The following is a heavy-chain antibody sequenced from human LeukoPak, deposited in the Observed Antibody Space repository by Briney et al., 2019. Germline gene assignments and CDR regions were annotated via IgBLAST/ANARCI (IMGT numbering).Heavy chain of an antibody. J-gene: IGHJ4*02. Sequence: GGSLRLSCAASGLPFSSYSMNWVRQAPGKGLEWVSSISGSSTYIHYADSLKGRFTISRDNAKNSLYLQMNSLRAEDTAVYYCAKDPWGGYSYWGQGIQVIVSS. CDR3: AKDPWGGYSY. D-gene: IGHD5-12*01. CDR2: ISGSSTYI. V-gene: IGHV3-21*01. CDR1: GLPFSSYS.